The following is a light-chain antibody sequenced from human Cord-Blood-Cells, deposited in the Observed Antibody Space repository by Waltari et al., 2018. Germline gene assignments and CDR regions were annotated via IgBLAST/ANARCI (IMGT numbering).Light chain of an antibody. CDR2: EVS. V-gene: IGLV2-18*02. CDR3: SSYTSSSTVV. Sequence: QSALTQPPSVSGSPGQSVTISCTGTSSDAGSYNRVAWYQQPPGTAPKLMISEVSNRPSGVPVRFSGSKSGNTASLTISGLQAEDEADYYCSSYTSSSTVVFGGGTKLTVL. J-gene: IGLJ2*01. CDR1: SSDAGSYNR.